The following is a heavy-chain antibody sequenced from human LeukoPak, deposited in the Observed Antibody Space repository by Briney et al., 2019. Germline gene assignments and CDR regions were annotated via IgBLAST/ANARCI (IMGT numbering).Heavy chain of an antibody. V-gene: IGHV3-7*01. CDR3: ARWRGSTSERSDY. Sequence: GGSLRLSCTASGFTFSDYWMTWVRQAPGKGLEWVANVKQDGSAKYYVDSVKGRFTISRDNAKNSLYLQMDSLRVEDTATYYCARWRGSTSERSDYWGQGTLVTVSS. D-gene: IGHD2-2*01. CDR1: GFTFSDYW. J-gene: IGHJ4*02. CDR2: VKQDGSAK.